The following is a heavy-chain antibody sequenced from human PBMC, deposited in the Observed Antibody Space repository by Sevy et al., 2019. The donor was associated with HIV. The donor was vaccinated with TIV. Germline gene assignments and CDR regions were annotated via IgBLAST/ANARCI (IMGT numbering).Heavy chain of an antibody. V-gene: IGHV1-24*01. CDR2: FDPEDDET. Sequence: ASVKVSCKVSGYTLTELSRHWVRQVPGKGLEWMGSFDPEDDETIYAQKFQGRVTMTEDTSTDTAYMELSSLRSEDTAVYYCATTKDYYENSGDPFDYWGQGTLVTVSS. D-gene: IGHD3-22*01. CDR1: GYTLTELS. J-gene: IGHJ4*02. CDR3: ATTKDYYENSGDPFDY.